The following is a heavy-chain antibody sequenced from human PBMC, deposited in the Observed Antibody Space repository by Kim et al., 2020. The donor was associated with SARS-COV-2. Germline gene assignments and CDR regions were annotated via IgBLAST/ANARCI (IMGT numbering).Heavy chain of an antibody. CDR3: AREGVRGDGY. D-gene: IGHD3-10*01. CDR2: ISSSSSNI. V-gene: IGHV3-21*01. J-gene: IGHJ4*02. CDR1: GFTFSRYS. Sequence: GGSLRLSCAASGFTFSRYSMNWVRQAPGKGLEWVSSISSSSSNIYYADSVKGRFTISRDNAKNSLYLQMNSLRAEDTAVYYCAREGVRGDGYWGQGTLVTVSS.